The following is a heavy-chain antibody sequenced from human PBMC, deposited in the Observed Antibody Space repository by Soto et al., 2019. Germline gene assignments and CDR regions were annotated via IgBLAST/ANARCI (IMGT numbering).Heavy chain of an antibody. J-gene: IGHJ4*02. CDR3: ARGSRYNRH. CDR1: GFNFGSYW. V-gene: IGHV3-7*01. Sequence: GGSLRLSCAASGFNFGSYWMSWARQAPGKGLEWVANIKQDGSEIYYVDSVKGRFTISRDNVKNSLYLQMNSLRAEDTAVYYCARGSRYNRHWGQGTLVTVSS. D-gene: IGHD1-1*01. CDR2: IKQDGSEI.